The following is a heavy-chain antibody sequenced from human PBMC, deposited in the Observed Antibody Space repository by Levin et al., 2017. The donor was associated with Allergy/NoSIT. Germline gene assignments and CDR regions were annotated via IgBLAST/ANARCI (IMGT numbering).Heavy chain of an antibody. V-gene: IGHV4-59*01. D-gene: IGHD6-19*01. CDR3: ARVRTAVAGMDY. Sequence: TSETLSLTCTVSGGSISNYYWSWIRQPPGKGLEWIGNISNSGSTNYNPSLKSRVTISVDRSKNQFSLNLSSVTAADTAVYYCARVRTAVAGMDYWGQGTLATVSS. CDR1: GGSISNYY. CDR2: ISNSGST. J-gene: IGHJ4*02.